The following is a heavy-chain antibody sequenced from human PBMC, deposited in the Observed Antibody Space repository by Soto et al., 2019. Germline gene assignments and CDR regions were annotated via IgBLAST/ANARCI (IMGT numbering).Heavy chain of an antibody. Sequence: QVQLQESGPGLVKPSQTLSLTCTVSGGSISSGGYYWSWIRQHPGKGLEWIGYIYYSGSTYYNPSLKGRVTISVDTSKNQCSLKLSSVTAADTAVDYCARGVCRSPGMDVWGQGTTGTVSS. CDR2: IYYSGST. D-gene: IGHD3-16*01. CDR1: GGSISSGGYY. J-gene: IGHJ6*02. V-gene: IGHV4-31*03. CDR3: ARGVCRSPGMDV.